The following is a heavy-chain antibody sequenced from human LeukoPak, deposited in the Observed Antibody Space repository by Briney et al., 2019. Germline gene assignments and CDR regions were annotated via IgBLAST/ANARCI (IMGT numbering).Heavy chain of an antibody. J-gene: IGHJ6*04. Sequence: GGSLRLSCATSEFTFSSYAMQWVRQGPGKGLEWVSGISASGGDTYYLDSVKGRFTISRDNSKNTLYLQMNSLRAEDTAIYYCAKYVTAKGPPYGLDVWGEGTPVTVSS. CDR1: EFTFSSYA. CDR2: ISASGGDT. CDR3: AKYVTAKGPPYGLDV. D-gene: IGHD1-14*01. V-gene: IGHV3-23*01.